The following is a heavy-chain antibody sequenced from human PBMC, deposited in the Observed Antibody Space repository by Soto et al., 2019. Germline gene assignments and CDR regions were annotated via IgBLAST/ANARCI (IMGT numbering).Heavy chain of an antibody. CDR2: ISYDGSNK. CDR3: AKVEGYGDYELVDY. CDR1: GFTFSSYG. V-gene: IGHV3-30*18. Sequence: PGGSLRLSCAASGFTFSSYGMHWVRQAPGKGLEWVAVISYDGSNKYYADSVKGRFTISRDNSKNTLYLQMNSLRAEDTAVYYCAKVEGYGDYELVDYWGQGTLVTVSS. J-gene: IGHJ4*02. D-gene: IGHD4-17*01.